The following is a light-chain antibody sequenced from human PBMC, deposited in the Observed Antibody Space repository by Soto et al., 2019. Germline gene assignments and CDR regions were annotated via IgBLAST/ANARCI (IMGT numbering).Light chain of an antibody. V-gene: IGKV1-33*01. CDR3: QHYDNLPSVT. J-gene: IGKJ5*01. CDR2: DAS. CDR1: QDIGKN. Sequence: DIQITQSPSSLSLSVVDRFTITCQASQDIGKNLNGYQQKPGKAPKLLIYDASNLETGVPSRFSGSGSGTDFTFTISRLQPEDIATYYCQHYDNLPSVTFGQGTRLEIK.